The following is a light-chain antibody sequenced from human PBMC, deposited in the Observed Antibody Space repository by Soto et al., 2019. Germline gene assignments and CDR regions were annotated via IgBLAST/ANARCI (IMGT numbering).Light chain of an antibody. CDR2: EVN. Sequence: QSVLTQPPSASGSPGQSVTISCTGTSSDVGGYNYVSWYQQHPGKVPKLVVYEVNKRPSGVPDRFSGSKSGNTASLTVSGLQAEDEADYYYTSYAGGNNVFGTGTKLTVL. CDR1: SSDVGGYNY. V-gene: IGLV2-8*01. CDR3: TSYAGGNNV. J-gene: IGLJ1*01.